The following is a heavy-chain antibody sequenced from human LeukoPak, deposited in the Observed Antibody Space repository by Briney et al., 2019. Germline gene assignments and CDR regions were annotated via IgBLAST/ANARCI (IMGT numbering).Heavy chain of an antibody. Sequence: PGGSLRLSCAASGFTFSSYAMSWVRQAPGEGLEWVSAISGSGGSTYYADSVKGRFTISRDNSKNTLYLQMNSLRAEDPAVYYCALDRKYQLPRDDYWGQGTLVTVSS. D-gene: IGHD2-2*01. V-gene: IGHV3-23*01. CDR1: GFTFSSYA. J-gene: IGHJ4*02. CDR3: ALDRKYQLPRDDY. CDR2: ISGSGGST.